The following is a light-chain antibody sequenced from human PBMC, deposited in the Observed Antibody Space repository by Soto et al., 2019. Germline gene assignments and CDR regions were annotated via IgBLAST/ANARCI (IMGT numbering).Light chain of an antibody. CDR2: DAS. V-gene: IGKV3-11*01. J-gene: IGKJ4*01. CDR1: QSINNY. CDR3: QYRGIWPPGAT. Sequence: EIVLTQSPVTLSLSPGERATLSCRASQSINNYLAWYQQKPGQPPRLLIYDASNRATAIPVRFSGSGSGTDFTLTIIGVEPEDSAVYYCQYRGIWPPGATFGGGTKVEIK.